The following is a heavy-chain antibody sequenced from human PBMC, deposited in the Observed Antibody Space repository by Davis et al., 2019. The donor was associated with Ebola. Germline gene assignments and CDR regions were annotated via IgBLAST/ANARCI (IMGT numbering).Heavy chain of an antibody. Sequence: SVKVSCKASGGTFSSYAISWVRQAPGQGLEWMGRIIPILGIANYAQKFQGRVTITADTSTSTAYMELRSLRSDDTAVYYCARDLSDIFFYGMDVWGQGTTVTVSS. CDR2: IIPILGIA. V-gene: IGHV1-69*04. J-gene: IGHJ6*02. CDR1: GGTFSSYA. D-gene: IGHD3-9*01. CDR3: ARDLSDIFFYGMDV.